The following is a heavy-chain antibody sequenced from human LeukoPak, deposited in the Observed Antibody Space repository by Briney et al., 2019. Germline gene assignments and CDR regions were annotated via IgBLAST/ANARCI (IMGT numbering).Heavy chain of an antibody. D-gene: IGHD2-2*01. CDR1: GFTFSSYG. Sequence: PGRSLILSCAASGFTFSSYGMHWVRQAPGKGLEWVAVISYDGSNKYYADSVKGRFTISRDNSKNTLYLQMNSLRAEDTAVYYCAKDDIVVVPAAYYYYYYYGMDVWGKGTTVTVSS. CDR2: ISYDGSNK. CDR3: AKDDIVVVPAAYYYYYYYGMDV. V-gene: IGHV3-30*18. J-gene: IGHJ6*04.